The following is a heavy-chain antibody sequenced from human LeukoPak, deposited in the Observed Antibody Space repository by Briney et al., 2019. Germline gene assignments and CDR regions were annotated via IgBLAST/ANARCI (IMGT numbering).Heavy chain of an antibody. J-gene: IGHJ4*02. CDR1: GGSFSGYY. CDR3: ASDFNDSSGYYYSWLAY. CDR2: INHSGST. D-gene: IGHD3-22*01. V-gene: IGHV4-34*01. Sequence: SETLSLTCAVYGGSFSGYYWSWIRQPPGKGLEWIGEINHSGSTNYNPSLKSRVTISVDTSKNQFSLKLSSVTAADTAVYYCASDFNDSSGYYYSWLAYWGQGTLVSVSS.